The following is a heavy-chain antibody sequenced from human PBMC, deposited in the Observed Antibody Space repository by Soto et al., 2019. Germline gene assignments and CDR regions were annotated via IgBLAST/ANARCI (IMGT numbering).Heavy chain of an antibody. D-gene: IGHD3-22*01. CDR2: IIPIFGTA. CDR1: GGTFSSYA. V-gene: IGHV1-69*01. J-gene: IGHJ3*02. Sequence: QVQLVQSGAEVKKPGFSVKVSCKASGGTFSSYAISWVRQAPGQGLEWMGGIIPIFGTANYAQKFQGRVTITADESTSTAYMELSSLRSEDTAVYYCARDTDYDSSGYRHDAFDIWGQGTMVTVSS. CDR3: ARDTDYDSSGYRHDAFDI.